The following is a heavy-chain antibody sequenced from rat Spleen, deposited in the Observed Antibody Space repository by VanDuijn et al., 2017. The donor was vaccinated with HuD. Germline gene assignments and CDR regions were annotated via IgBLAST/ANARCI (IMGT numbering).Heavy chain of an antibody. CDR3: ARHSLPGYNWFAY. CDR1: GFTFNNYW. D-gene: IGHD1-4*01. Sequence: EVQLVESGGGLVQPGRSLKLSCVASGFTFNNYWMTWIRQATTKGLEWVATIIYDGSRTYYRDSVKGRFTISRDNAKSTLYLQMYSLRSEDTATYYCARHSLPGYNWFAYWGQGTLVTVSS. CDR2: IIYDGSRT. V-gene: IGHV5-7*01. J-gene: IGHJ3*01.